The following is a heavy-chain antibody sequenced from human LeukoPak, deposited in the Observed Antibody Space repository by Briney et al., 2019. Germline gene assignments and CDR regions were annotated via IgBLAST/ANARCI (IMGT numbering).Heavy chain of an antibody. CDR3: AKDRYDSTGYYYDY. D-gene: IGHD3-22*01. CDR2: ISGSGART. V-gene: IGHV3-23*01. CDR1: GFIFSSCA. Sequence: GGSLRLSCAASGFIFSSCAMTWVRKAPGKGLEWVSAISGSGARTYYADSVKGRLTISRDNSKNTLYLQMNNLRAEDTAVYYCAKDRYDSTGYYYDYWGQGTLVTVSS. J-gene: IGHJ4*02.